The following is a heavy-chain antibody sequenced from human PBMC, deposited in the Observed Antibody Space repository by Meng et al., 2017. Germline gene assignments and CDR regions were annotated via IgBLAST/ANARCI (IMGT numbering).Heavy chain of an antibody. V-gene: IGHV4-34*01. CDR1: GGSFSSYY. D-gene: IGHD2/OR15-2a*01. Sequence: SQTRSLTGAVYGGSFSSYYWSWIRQPPGKGLEGIGEINHSGSTNYNPSLKSRVTISVDTSKNQFSLKLSSVTAADTAVYYCARGGTYAQNWFDPWGQGTLVTVSS. CDR3: ARGGTYAQNWFDP. J-gene: IGHJ5*02. CDR2: INHSGST.